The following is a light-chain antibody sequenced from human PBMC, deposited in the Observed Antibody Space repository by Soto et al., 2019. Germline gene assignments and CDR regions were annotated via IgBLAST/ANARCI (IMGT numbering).Light chain of an antibody. J-gene: IGLJ2*01. CDR1: SSDVGGYNY. Sequence: QSVLTQPPSASGSPGQSVTISCTGTSSDVGGYNYVSWYQQHPGKAPKLIISEVTKRPSGVPDRFSGSKSGNTASLTVSGLQAEDEADYFCSSYAGRFVVFGGGTKLTV. CDR3: SSYAGRFVV. CDR2: EVT. V-gene: IGLV2-8*01.